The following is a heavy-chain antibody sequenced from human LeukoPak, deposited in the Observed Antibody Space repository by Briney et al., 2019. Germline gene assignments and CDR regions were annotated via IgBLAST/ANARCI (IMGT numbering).Heavy chain of an antibody. CDR1: GGSFSGYY. D-gene: IGHD3-22*01. CDR3: ARGNTYYYDSSGFLFDY. J-gene: IGHJ4*02. V-gene: IGHV4-34*01. CDR2: INHSGST. Sequence: SETLSLTCAVYGGSFSGYYWSWIRQPPGKGLEWIGEINHSGSTNYNPSLKSRVTISVDTSKNQFSLKLSSVTAADTAVYYCARGNTYYYDSSGFLFDYWGQGTLVTVSS.